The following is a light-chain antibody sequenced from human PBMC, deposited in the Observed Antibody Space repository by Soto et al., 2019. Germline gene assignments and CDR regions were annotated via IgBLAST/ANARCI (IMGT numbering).Light chain of an antibody. Sequence: EIVLAQYPSDLCGSPWERATLSCRASQSVYNNLAWYQQKPGQAPRLLIYGASTRATGIPARFSGSGSGTEFTLTISSRKSEDFAVYYCEQYNKWPITFGQGTRLEIK. CDR3: EQYNKWPIT. V-gene: IGKV3-15*01. J-gene: IGKJ5*01. CDR2: GAS. CDR1: QSVYNN.